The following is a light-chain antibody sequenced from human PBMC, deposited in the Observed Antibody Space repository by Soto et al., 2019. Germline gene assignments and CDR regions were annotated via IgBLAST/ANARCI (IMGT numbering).Light chain of an antibody. V-gene: IGLV1-44*01. CDR3: AAWDDSLNGYV. CDR1: SSNIGTNA. CDR2: SND. Sequence: QSVLTQPPSASGTPGLRVTFSCSGSSSNIGTNAVSWYQQLPGAAPKLLIKSNDQRPSGVPDRFSGSKSGASASLAIRGLQSEDEADYYCAAWDDSLNGYVFGTGTKVTVL. J-gene: IGLJ1*01.